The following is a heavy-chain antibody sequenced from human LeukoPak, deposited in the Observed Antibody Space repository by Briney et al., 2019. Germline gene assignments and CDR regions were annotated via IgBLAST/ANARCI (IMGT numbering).Heavy chain of an antibody. CDR1: GVSMSGAY. D-gene: IGHD2-2*01. V-gene: IGHV4-59*08. CDR3: AKHTSKTYAHFDY. Sequence: SETLFLTCTVSGVSMSGAYWSWIRQPPGKGLEWIGYVFFEGNTRYNPSLSSRLTISIDTSRSQFSLKLNSVTAADTAVYYCAKHTSKTYAHFDYWGQGTLVTVSS. J-gene: IGHJ4*02. CDR2: VFFEGNT.